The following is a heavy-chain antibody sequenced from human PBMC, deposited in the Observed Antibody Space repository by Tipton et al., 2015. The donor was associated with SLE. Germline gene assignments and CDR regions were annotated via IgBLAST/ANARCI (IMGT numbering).Heavy chain of an antibody. CDR2: IRYDGSNK. D-gene: IGHD2-15*01. J-gene: IGHJ3*02. CDR1: GFTFSSYG. CDR3: ARDNIVVVGAFDI. Sequence: SLRLSCAASGFTFSSYGMHWVRQAPGKGLEWVAFIRYDGSNKYYADSVKGRFTISRDNAKNSLYLQMNSLRAEDTAVYYCARDNIVVVGAFDIWGQGTMVTVSS. V-gene: IGHV3-30*02.